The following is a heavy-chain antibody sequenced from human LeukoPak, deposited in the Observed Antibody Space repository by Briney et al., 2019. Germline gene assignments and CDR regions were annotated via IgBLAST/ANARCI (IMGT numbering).Heavy chain of an antibody. CDR2: INHSGST. J-gene: IGHJ5*02. D-gene: IGHD6-25*01. Sequence: PSETLSLTCAVYGGSFSGYYWSWIRQPPGKGLEWIGEINHSGSTNYNPSLKSRVTISVDTSKNQFSLKLSSVTAADTAVYYCARGRGYSSGLNWFDPWGQGTLVTVSS. CDR3: ARGRGYSSGLNWFDP. V-gene: IGHV4-34*01. CDR1: GGSFSGYY.